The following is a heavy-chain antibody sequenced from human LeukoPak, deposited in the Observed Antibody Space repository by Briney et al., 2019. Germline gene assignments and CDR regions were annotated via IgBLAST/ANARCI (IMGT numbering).Heavy chain of an antibody. Sequence: SETLSLTCAVYGGSFSGYYWSWIRQPPGKGLEWIGYIYYSGSTNYNPSLKSRVTISVDTSKNQFSLKLSSVTAADTAVYYCARDMEGDYFDYWGQGTLVTVSS. CDR1: GGSFSGYY. V-gene: IGHV4-59*01. J-gene: IGHJ4*02. D-gene: IGHD3-3*01. CDR2: IYYSGST. CDR3: ARDMEGDYFDY.